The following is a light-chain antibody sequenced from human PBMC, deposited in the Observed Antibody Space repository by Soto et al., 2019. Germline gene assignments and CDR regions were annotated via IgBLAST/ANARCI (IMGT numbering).Light chain of an antibody. CDR2: GVS. Sequence: ESVLTQSPGTLSLSPGETATLSCRASQTINTGYLAWYQQKPGQAPRLLMYGVSTRATGIPDRFSGRGSGTDFTLTISRLEPEDFAVYYCQQYGSSGTFGQGTKVDIK. J-gene: IGKJ1*01. CDR3: QQYGSSGT. V-gene: IGKV3-20*01. CDR1: QTINTGY.